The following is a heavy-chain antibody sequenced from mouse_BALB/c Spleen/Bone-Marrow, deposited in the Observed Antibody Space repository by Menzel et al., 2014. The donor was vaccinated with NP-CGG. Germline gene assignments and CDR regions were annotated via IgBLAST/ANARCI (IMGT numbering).Heavy chain of an antibody. CDR1: GFTFRSYT. V-gene: IGHV5-6-4*01. D-gene: IGHD4-1*01. CDR2: ISSGGSYT. CDR3: TREDTNWDFDY. Sequence: EGKLMESGGGLVKPGGSLKLSCAASGFTFRSYTMSWVRQTPEKRVEWVATISSGGSYTYYPDSVKGRFTISRDNAKNTLYLQMSSLKPEDTAMYYCTREDTNWDFDYWGQGTTLTVSS. J-gene: IGHJ2*01.